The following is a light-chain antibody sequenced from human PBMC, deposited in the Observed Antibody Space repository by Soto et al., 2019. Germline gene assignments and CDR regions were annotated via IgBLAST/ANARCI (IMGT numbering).Light chain of an antibody. CDR3: CSYAGTSYV. CDR1: SLDVGSYDA. J-gene: IGLJ1*01. CDR2: EVN. V-gene: IGLV2-23*02. Sequence: QSALTQPASVSGSPGQSITISCTGTSLDVGSYDAVSWYQHHPGKVPKLMIYEVNKRPSGVSYRFSGSKSGNTASLTISGLQAEDEADYYCCSYAGTSYVFGSGTKVTVL.